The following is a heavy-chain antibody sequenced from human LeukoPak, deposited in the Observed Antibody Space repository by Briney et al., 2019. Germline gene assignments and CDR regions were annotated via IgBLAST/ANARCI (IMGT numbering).Heavy chain of an antibody. Sequence: PSETLSLTCTVSGDSIRNFYWNWIRQSPGKGLEWIGYIYQSGNTNYNPSLKSRLTMSIDTYKNQFSLNLNSVTAADTAVYYCARGNNSGDHLVWFDPWGQGALVTVSS. J-gene: IGHJ5*02. V-gene: IGHV4-59*01. CDR3: ARGNNSGDHLVWFDP. D-gene: IGHD1/OR15-1a*01. CDR1: GDSIRNFY. CDR2: IYQSGNT.